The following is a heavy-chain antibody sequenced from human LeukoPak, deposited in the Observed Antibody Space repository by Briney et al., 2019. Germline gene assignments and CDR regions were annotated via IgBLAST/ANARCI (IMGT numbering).Heavy chain of an antibody. V-gene: IGHV3-73*01. CDR2: ITGKTNNYAT. CDR3: TTFNRGHQ. D-gene: IGHD7-27*01. J-gene: IGHJ4*02. CDR1: GFTFNTCD. Sequence: GGSLRLSCAASGFTFNTCDMHWVRQPPGKGLEWVGRITGKTNNYATAYAASLKGMFAISRDDSKNTAYLQMNSLRTEDTAVYYCTTFNRGHQWGQGTLVTVSS.